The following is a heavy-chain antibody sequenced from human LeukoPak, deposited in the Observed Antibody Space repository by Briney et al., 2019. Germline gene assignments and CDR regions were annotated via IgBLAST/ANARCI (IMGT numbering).Heavy chain of an antibody. D-gene: IGHD3-10*01. CDR3: ARDNDDYYCGSGRHYFDY. Sequence: GGSLRLSCAASGFTFSSYWMSWVRQAPGKGLEWVANIKQDGSEKYYVDSVKGRFTISRDNAKNSLYLQMNSLRAEDTAVYYCARDNDDYYCGSGRHYFDYWGQGTLVTVSS. V-gene: IGHV3-7*01. CDR2: IKQDGSEK. CDR1: GFTFSSYW. J-gene: IGHJ4*02.